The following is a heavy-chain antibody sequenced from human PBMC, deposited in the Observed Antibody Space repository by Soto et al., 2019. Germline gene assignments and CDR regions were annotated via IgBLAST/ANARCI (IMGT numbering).Heavy chain of an antibody. J-gene: IGHJ3*02. CDR1: GYSFTSYW. V-gene: IGHV5-10-1*01. Sequence: GESLKISCNGSGYSFTSYWISWVRQMPWKGLEWMGRIDPSDSYTNYSPSFQGHVTISADKSISTAYLQWSSLKASDTAMYYCARRSTTVVDAFDIWGQGTMVTVSS. CDR2: IDPSDSYT. D-gene: IGHD4-17*01. CDR3: ARRSTTVVDAFDI.